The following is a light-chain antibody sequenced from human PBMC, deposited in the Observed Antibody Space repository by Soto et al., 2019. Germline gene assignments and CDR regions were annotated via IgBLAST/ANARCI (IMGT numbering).Light chain of an antibody. J-gene: IGKJ1*01. Sequence: DIVMTQSPLSLPVTPGEPASISCRSSQSLLHSNGYYYLDWYLQKPGQSPQLLIYLGSTRSSGVPDRFSGSGSGTDFTLKISRVEAEDVGVYYCMQTLQTWTFGQGTKVEIK. CDR3: MQTLQTWT. CDR1: QSLLHSNGYYY. V-gene: IGKV2-28*01. CDR2: LGS.